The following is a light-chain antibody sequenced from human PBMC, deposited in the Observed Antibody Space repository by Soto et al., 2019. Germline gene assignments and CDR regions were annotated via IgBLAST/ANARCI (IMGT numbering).Light chain of an antibody. Sequence: DLQMTQSPSSLSASIGDRVTITCRASQNINSHLNWYQQKPGKAPKVLIYAASRLQSGVPLRFSGSGSGTEFTLTISSXXXEDXXXXXXXQXXITTLFTFGKGTKLEIK. CDR3: XQXXITTLFT. V-gene: IGKV1-39*01. CDR1: QNINSH. J-gene: IGKJ2*01. CDR2: AAS.